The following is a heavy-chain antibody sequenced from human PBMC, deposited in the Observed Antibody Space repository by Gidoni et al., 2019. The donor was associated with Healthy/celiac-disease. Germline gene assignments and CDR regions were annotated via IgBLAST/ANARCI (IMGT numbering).Heavy chain of an antibody. CDR1: GFTFSNAW. J-gene: IGHJ4*02. Sequence: EVQLVESGGGLVKPGGSLRLSCAASGFTFSNAWMSWVRQAPGKGLEWVGRIKSKTDGGTTDYAAPVKGRFTISRDDSKNTLYLQMNSLKTEDTAVYYCTTGTYYYDSSGYDYFDYWGQGTLVTVSS. CDR3: TTGTYYYDSSGYDYFDY. V-gene: IGHV3-15*01. CDR2: IKSKTDGGTT. D-gene: IGHD3-22*01.